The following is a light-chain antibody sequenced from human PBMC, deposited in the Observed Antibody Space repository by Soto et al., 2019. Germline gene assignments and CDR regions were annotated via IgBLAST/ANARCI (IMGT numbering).Light chain of an antibody. CDR1: QTISSW. CDR2: KAS. J-gene: IGKJ1*01. Sequence: DIPMTQSPSTLSGSVGDRVTITCRASQTISSWLAWYQQKPGKAPKLLIYKASTLKSGVPSMFSGSGAGTEFTLTISSLQPDEFANYYCHHYNSYSEAFGQGTKVELK. V-gene: IGKV1-5*03. CDR3: HHYNSYSEA.